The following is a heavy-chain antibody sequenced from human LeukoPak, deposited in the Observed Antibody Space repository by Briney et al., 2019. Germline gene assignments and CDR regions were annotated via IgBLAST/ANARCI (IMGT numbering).Heavy chain of an antibody. Sequence: GGSLRLSCTVSGFTVSSNSMSWVRQAPGKGLEWVSFIYSDNTHYSDSVKGRFTISRDNSKNTLYLQMNSLRAEDTAVYYCARDPSYDSSGYYDYWGQGTLVTVSS. D-gene: IGHD3-22*01. CDR2: IYSDNT. J-gene: IGHJ4*02. V-gene: IGHV3-53*01. CDR1: GFTVSSNS. CDR3: ARDPSYDSSGYYDY.